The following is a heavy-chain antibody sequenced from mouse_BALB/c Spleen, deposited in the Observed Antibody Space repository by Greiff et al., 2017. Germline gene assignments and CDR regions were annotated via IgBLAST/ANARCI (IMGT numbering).Heavy chain of an antibody. V-gene: IGHV1-67*01. CDR2: ISTYYGNT. D-gene: IGHD1-1*01. CDR3: ARNYGSSYDYYAMDY. J-gene: IGHJ4*01. Sequence: QVQLQQSGPELVRPGVSVKISCKGSGYTFTDYAMHWVKQSHAKSLEWIGVISTYYGNTNYNQKFKGKATMTVDKSSSTAYMELARLTSEDSAIYYCARNYGSSYDYYAMDYWGQGTSVTVSS. CDR1: GYTFTDYA.